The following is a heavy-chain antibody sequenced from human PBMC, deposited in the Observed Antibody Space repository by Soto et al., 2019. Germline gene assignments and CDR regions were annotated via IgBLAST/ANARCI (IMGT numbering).Heavy chain of an antibody. Sequence: QVQLQESGPGLVKPSGTLSLTCAVSGVSIGSHDWWTWVRQPPGKGLEWIGESHQSGNTNYNSSLGSRVTISLDKSKNHFPLQLSSVTVAATAVYYCATRDTGRVYWGQGTLVTVSS. J-gene: IGHJ4*02. CDR2: SHQSGNT. V-gene: IGHV4-4*02. CDR3: ATRDTGRVY. CDR1: GVSIGSHDW. D-gene: IGHD5-18*01.